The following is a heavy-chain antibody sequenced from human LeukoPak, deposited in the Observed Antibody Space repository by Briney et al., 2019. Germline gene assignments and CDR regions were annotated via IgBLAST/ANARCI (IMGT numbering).Heavy chain of an antibody. CDR2: INNDGGST. D-gene: IGHD2-15*01. Sequence: GGSLRLSCAASGFTLSTYWMYWVRQAPGKGLVWGSRINNDGGSTNYAESVKGRFTISRDNARNTLYLQMNSLRAEDTAVYYCARSANRGSGQIPAWAFDIWGQGTMVSVSS. V-gene: IGHV3-74*01. CDR3: ARSANRGSGQIPAWAFDI. J-gene: IGHJ3*02. CDR1: GFTLSTYW.